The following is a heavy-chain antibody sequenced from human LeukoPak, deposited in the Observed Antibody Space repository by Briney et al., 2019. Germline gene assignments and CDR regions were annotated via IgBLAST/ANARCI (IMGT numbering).Heavy chain of an antibody. V-gene: IGHV4-38-2*02. CDR1: GYSISNNYY. CDR2: IYHSGTT. D-gene: IGHD6-13*01. J-gene: IGHJ5*02. CDR3: AGSSIAAAGTGWSWFDP. Sequence: SETLSLTCTVSGYSISNNYYWGWIRQPPGKGLEWIGSIYHSGTTYYNPSLKSRVTISVDTSKNQFSLKLSSVTPADTAVYYCAGSSIAAAGTGWSWFDPWGQGTLVTVSS.